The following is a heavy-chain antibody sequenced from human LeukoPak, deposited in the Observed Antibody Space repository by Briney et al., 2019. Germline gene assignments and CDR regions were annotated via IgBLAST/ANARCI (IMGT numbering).Heavy chain of an antibody. CDR3: ARGDFWSGYRLDY. Sequence: SETLSLTCTVSGGSISSYYWSWIRQPPGKGLEWIGYIYYSGSTNYNPFLKSRVTISVDTSKNQFSLKLSSVTAADTAVYYCARGDFWSGYRLDYWGQGTLVTVSS. V-gene: IGHV4-59*08. CDR2: IYYSGST. J-gene: IGHJ4*02. CDR1: GGSISSYY. D-gene: IGHD3-3*01.